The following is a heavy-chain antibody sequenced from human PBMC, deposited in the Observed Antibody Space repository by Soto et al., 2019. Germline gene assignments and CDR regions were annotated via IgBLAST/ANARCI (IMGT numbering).Heavy chain of an antibody. Sequence: ASVKVSWKASGFTFTNSYMHWVRQAPGQGLEWMGIINPSGGSTHYAQRFRGRVTMTRDTSTSTVYMELSSLRSEDTAVYYCATDIGYCSGGSCTYHWYIDLWGRGTLVTVSS. D-gene: IGHD2-15*01. V-gene: IGHV1-46*01. CDR3: ATDIGYCSGGSCTYHWYIDL. CDR2: INPSGGST. CDR1: GFTFTNSY. J-gene: IGHJ2*01.